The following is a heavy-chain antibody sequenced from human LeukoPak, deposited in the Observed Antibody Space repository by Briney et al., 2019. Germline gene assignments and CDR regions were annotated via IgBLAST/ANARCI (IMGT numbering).Heavy chain of an antibody. J-gene: IGHJ4*02. Sequence: PSETLSLTCTVSGGSISSSSYYWGWIRQPPGKGLEWIGSIYYSGSTNYNPSLKSRVTISVDTSKNQFSLKLSSVTAADTAVYYCARDRAAMVTARPYYFDYWGQGTLVTVSS. CDR3: ARDRAAMVTARPYYFDY. D-gene: IGHD2-21*02. CDR1: GGSISSSSYY. V-gene: IGHV4-39*07. CDR2: IYYSGST.